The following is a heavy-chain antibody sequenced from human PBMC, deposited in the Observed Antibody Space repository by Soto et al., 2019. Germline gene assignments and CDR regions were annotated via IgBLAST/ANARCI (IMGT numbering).Heavy chain of an antibody. V-gene: IGHV1-18*01. CDR2: ISAYNGNT. Sequence: ASVKVSCKASGYTFTSYGISWVRQAPGQGLEWMGWISAYNGNTNYAQKLQGRVTMTTDTSTSTAYMELRSLRSDDTAVYYCAREGYSNYYYYYGMDVWGQGTTVTVSS. D-gene: IGHD4-4*01. CDR3: AREGYSNYYYYYGMDV. J-gene: IGHJ6*02. CDR1: GYTFTSYG.